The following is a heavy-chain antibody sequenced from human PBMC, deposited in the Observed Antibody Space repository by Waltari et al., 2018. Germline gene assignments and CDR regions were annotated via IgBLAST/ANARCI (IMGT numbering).Heavy chain of an antibody. D-gene: IGHD6-25*01. V-gene: IGHV3-53*01. CDR2: LYTSDGT. Sequence: EVQLVESGGGLIQPGGSLRLSCAASGVTVSSRHMSWVRQAPGKGLECVSVLYTSDGTYYADSVRGRFTISRDNAKNTLYLQMNSLRAEDTALYYCAREQRTYYFDYWGQGTLVTVSS. CDR1: GVTVSSRH. J-gene: IGHJ4*02. CDR3: AREQRTYYFDY.